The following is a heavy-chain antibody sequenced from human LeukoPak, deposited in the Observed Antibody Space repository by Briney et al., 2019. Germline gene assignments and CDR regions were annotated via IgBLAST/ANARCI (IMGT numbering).Heavy chain of an antibody. Sequence: GGSLRLSCAASGFTFSSYWMSWVRQAPGKGLEWVANIKQDGSEKYYVDSVKGRFTISRDNAKNSLYLQMNSLRAEDTAVYYCARDLQLWRRHHYHQHGMDVWGQGTTVNVP. CDR3: ARDLQLWRRHHYHQHGMDV. CDR1: GFTFSSYW. D-gene: IGHD5-18*01. V-gene: IGHV3-7*04. CDR2: IKQDGSEK. J-gene: IGHJ6*02.